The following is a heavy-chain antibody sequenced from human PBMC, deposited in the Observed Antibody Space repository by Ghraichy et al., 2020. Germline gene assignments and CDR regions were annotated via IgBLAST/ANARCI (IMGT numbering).Heavy chain of an antibody. CDR2: IKQDGSEK. Sequence: GGSLRLSCAASGFTFSSYWMSWVRQAPGKGLEWVANIKQDGSEKYYVDSVKGRFTISRDNAKNSLYLQMNSLRAEDTAVYYCARSGGRLRFIGAAAPDYWGQGTLVTVSS. CDR1: GFTFSSYW. J-gene: IGHJ4*02. CDR3: ARSGGRLRFIGAAAPDY. V-gene: IGHV3-7*03. D-gene: IGHD2-15*01.